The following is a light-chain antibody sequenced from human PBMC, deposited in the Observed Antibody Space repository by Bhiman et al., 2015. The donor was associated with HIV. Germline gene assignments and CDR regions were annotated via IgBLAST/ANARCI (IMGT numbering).Light chain of an antibody. CDR2: DNS. J-gene: IGLJ2*01. V-gene: IGLV1-51*01. CDR1: NSNIGNNY. CDR3: GTWDSNLNIGV. Sequence: QSVLTQPPSVSAAPGQKVTISCSGSNSNIGNNYVTWYQQFPGTAPKVLIYDNSRRPSGIPDRFSGSRSGTSATLGITGLQTGDEADYYCGTWDSNLNIGVFGGGTKLTVL.